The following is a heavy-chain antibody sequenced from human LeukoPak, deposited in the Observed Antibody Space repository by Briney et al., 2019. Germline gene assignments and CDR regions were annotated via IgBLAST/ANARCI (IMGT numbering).Heavy chain of an antibody. D-gene: IGHD6-6*01. V-gene: IGHV4-59*01. J-gene: IGHJ4*02. Sequence: SETLSLTCDVSGGSIRSYYWGWIRQPPGKELEWIGYVYNSGGASYNPSLKSRVTISIHTSKNQFSLKVSSVTPADTAVYYCARGSSGNFDYWGQGTLVTVSS. CDR3: ARGSSGNFDY. CDR1: GGSIRSYY. CDR2: VYNSGGA.